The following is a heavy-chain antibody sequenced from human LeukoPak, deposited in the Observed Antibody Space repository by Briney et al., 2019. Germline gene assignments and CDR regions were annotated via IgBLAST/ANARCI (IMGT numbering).Heavy chain of an antibody. Sequence: PSETLSLTCTVPSVSISSYYWSWIRQSTGKGLEWLGFIYYSGNTNNNPSLKSRVTISIDPSKNQFSLKLSSVTAADTAVYYCARVKLSYANDLSTFDIWAQGTMVTVSS. V-gene: IGHV4-59*01. J-gene: IGHJ3*02. CDR1: SVSISSYY. CDR3: ARVKLSYANDLSTFDI. D-gene: IGHD3-16*01. CDR2: IYYSGNT.